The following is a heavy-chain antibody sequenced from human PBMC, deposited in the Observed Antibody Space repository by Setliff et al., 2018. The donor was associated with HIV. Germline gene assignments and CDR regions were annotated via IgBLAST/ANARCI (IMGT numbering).Heavy chain of an antibody. D-gene: IGHD2-21*02. CDR2: IYYSGTT. J-gene: IGHJ1*01. V-gene: IGHV4-39*01. CDR3: ASRGIVVVTMSMPDEFFVH. Sequence: SETLSLTCTVSGDSITSGHFYWGWIRQAPGKGLEWIGSIYYSGTTYYNPSLRGRVTISVDRSRNQFSLTLNSVTAADTATYYCASRGIVVVTMSMPDEFFVHWGHGTLVTVSS. CDR1: GDSITSGHFY.